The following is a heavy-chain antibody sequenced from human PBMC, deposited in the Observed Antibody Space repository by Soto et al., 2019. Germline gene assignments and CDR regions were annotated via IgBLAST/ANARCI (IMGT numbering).Heavy chain of an antibody. V-gene: IGHV3-23*01. Sequence: GGSLRLSCAASGFPFSSYAMSWVRQSPGKGLEWVSAISGNGAETSYAASVRGRFTISRDNSRDTLYLQMNSLRADDTAVYYCARGSRDPYPGSRIFDLWGRGPRVTVSS. CDR3: ARGSRDPYPGSRIFDL. D-gene: IGHD3-10*01. J-gene: IGHJ4*02. CDR1: GFPFSSYA. CDR2: ISGNGAET.